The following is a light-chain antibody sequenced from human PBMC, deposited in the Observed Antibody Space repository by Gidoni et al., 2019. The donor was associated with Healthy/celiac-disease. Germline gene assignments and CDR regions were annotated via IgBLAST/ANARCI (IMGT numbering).Light chain of an antibody. V-gene: IGKV1-39*01. Sequence: DIQMTQSPSSLSASVGDRVTITCRASQSISSYLNWYQQKPGKAPKLLIYAASSLQSGVPSRCSGSGYGTDFTLTISSLQPEDFATYYCQQSYSTPMYTFXQXTKLEIK. J-gene: IGKJ2*01. CDR3: QQSYSTPMYT. CDR1: QSISSY. CDR2: AAS.